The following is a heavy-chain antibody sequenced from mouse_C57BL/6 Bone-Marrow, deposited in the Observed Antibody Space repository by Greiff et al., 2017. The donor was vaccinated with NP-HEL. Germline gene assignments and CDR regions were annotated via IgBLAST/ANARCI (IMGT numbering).Heavy chain of an antibody. J-gene: IGHJ4*01. CDR1: GFSLTSYG. D-gene: IGHD1-1*01. V-gene: IGHV2-5*01. CDR3: AKFVVATRDYYAMDY. CDR2: IWRGGST. Sequence: QVQLQQSGPGLVQPSQSLSITCTVSGFSLTSYGVHWVRQSPGKGLEWLGVIWRGGSTDYNAAFMSRLSITKDNSKSQVFFKMNSLQADDTAIYYCAKFVVATRDYYAMDYWGQGTSVTVSS.